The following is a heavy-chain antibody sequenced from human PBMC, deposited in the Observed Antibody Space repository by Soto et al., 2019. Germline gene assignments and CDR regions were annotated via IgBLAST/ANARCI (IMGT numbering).Heavy chain of an antibody. V-gene: IGHV4-30-2*01. CDR2: IYHSGST. CDR3: ARGGGVTTTGDDY. CDR1: GGSINTATHS. Sequence: QLQLQESGSGLVKPSQTLSLTCAVSGGSINTATHSWSWIRQPPGKGLEWIGYIYHSGSTYYNPSVKGRGTISIDKSNNQFSLRLSSVTAADTAVYYCARGGGVTTTGDDYWGQGILVTVSS. J-gene: IGHJ4*02. D-gene: IGHD4-4*01.